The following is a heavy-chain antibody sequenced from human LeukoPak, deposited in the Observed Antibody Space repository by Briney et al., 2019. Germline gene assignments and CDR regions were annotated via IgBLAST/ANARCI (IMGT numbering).Heavy chain of an antibody. J-gene: IGHJ6*03. CDR1: GFTFSSHC. V-gene: IGHV3-21*01. D-gene: IGHD3-3*01. CDR2: ISTSSSFI. CDR3: ARNYDFWCSPQGYMDV. Sequence: GGSLRLSCSASGFTFSSHCMNWVRQTPGKGLEWVSSISTSSSFIYYADSVKGRFTISRDNAKSSLYLQMNSLRAEDTAVYYCARNYDFWCSPQGYMDVWGKGTTVTVSS.